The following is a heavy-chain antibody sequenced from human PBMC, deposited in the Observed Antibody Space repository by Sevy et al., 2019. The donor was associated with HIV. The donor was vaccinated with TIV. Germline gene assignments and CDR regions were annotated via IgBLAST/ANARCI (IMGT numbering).Heavy chain of an antibody. CDR1: GFTFSDSW. Sequence: GVSLRLSCVASGFTFSDSWMTWVRQAPGKGLERIAFINEDGSSLGYVDSVRGRFTISRENTKNSLYLQMNSLRAEDTAGDFCASDRGYSALDYWGQGTLVTVSS. J-gene: IGHJ4*02. V-gene: IGHV3-7*01. D-gene: IGHD5-18*01. CDR2: INEDGSSL. CDR3: ASDRGYSALDY.